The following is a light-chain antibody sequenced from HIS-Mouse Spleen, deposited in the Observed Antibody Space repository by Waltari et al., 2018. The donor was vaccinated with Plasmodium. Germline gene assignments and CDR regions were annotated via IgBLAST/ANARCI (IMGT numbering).Light chain of an antibody. V-gene: IGLV2-23*01. CDR1: RSDVGRYNP. Sequence: QSALTQPASVSGSPGQSITISCTGTRSDVGRYNPVSWYQQHTGKAPKLMIYEGSKRPSGVSNRFSGSKSGNTASLTISGLQAEDEADYYCCSYAGSSTYVFGTGTKVTVL. J-gene: IGLJ1*01. CDR3: CSYAGSSTYV. CDR2: EGS.